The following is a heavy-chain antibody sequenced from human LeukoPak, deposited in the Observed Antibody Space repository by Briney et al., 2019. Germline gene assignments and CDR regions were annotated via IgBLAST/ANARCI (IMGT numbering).Heavy chain of an antibody. CDR2: ISVSGGST. CDR1: GFTFSSYA. J-gene: IGHJ6*02. CDR3: ARDLGSYQQDV. D-gene: IGHD1-26*01. Sequence: GSLRLSCAASGFTFSSYAMSWVRQAPGKGLEWVSAISVSGGSTYYADSVKGRFTISRDNSKNTVSLQMNSLRAEDTAVYYCARDLGSYQQDVWGQGTTVTVSS. V-gene: IGHV3-23*01.